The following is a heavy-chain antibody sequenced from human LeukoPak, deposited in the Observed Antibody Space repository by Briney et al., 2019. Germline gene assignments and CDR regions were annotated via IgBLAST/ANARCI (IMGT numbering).Heavy chain of an antibody. J-gene: IGHJ3*02. CDR2: IYWNDDK. D-gene: IGHD3-10*01. V-gene: IGHV2-5*01. CDR1: GFSLSTSGVG. CDR3: AHTLFVWFGDAFDI. Sequence: SGPTLVNPTQTLTLTCTFSGFSLSTSGVGVGWIRLPPGKALEWLALIYWNDDKRYSPSLKSRLTITKDPSKNQVVLTMTNMDPVDTATYYCAHTLFVWFGDAFDIWGQGTMVTVSS.